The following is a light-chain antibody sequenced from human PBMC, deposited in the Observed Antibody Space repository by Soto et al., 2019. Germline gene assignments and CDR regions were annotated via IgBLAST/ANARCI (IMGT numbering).Light chain of an antibody. V-gene: IGKV1-5*03. CDR2: KAS. CDR3: QQYNSFPLT. Sequence: DIQMTQSPSTLSASVGDRVTITCRASQSISIWLAWYQQKPGKAPKLLFYKASSLESGVPSRFSGSGSGTEFTLTISSLQPDDFATYSSQQYNSFPLTFGGGTKVEIK. CDR1: QSISIW. J-gene: IGKJ4*01.